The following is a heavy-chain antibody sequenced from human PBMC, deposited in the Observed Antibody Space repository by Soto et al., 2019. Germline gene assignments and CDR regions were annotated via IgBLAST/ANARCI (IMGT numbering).Heavy chain of an antibody. CDR1: GFTFSDYY. V-gene: IGHV3-11*01. D-gene: IGHD3-3*01. J-gene: IGHJ6*03. CDR2: ISSSGSTI. Sequence: GGSLRLSCAASGFTFSDYYMSWIRQAPGKGLEWVSYISSSGSTIYYADSVKGRFTISRDNAKNSLYLQMNSLRAEDTAVYYCASSPPPLLEWLPAYYYMDVWGKGTTVTVSS. CDR3: ASSPPPLLEWLPAYYYMDV.